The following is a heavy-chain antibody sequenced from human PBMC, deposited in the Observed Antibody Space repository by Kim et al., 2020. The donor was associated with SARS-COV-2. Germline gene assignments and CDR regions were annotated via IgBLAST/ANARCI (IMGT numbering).Heavy chain of an antibody. CDR1: GFTFSSYG. CDR2: IWYDGSNK. Sequence: GGSLRLSCAASGFTFSSYGMHWVRQAPGKGLEWVAVIWYDGSNKYYADSVKGRFAISRDNSKNTLYLQMNSLRAEDTAVYYCARATDQYYYYGMDVWGQGTTVTVSS. V-gene: IGHV3-33*01. D-gene: IGHD4-4*01. J-gene: IGHJ6*02. CDR3: ARATDQYYYYGMDV.